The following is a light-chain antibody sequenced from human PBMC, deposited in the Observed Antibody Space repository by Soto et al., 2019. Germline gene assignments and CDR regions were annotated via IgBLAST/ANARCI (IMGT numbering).Light chain of an antibody. CDR1: SGHSSNS. J-gene: IGLJ3*02. V-gene: IGLV4-69*01. CDR3: QTWGTGIRV. CDR2: INSDGSH. Sequence: QLVLTQSPSVSASLGASVRLTCTLSSGHSSNSIAWHQQQPEKGPRYLMKINSDGSHNKGGGIPDRFSGSSSGAERYLTISSLQSDDEADYYCQTWGTGIRVFGGGTKVTVL.